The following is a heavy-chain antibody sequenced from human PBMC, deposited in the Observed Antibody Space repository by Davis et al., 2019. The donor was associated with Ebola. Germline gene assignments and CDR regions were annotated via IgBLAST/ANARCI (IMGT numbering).Heavy chain of an antibody. CDR3: AKATSTRTSWDY. CDR2: IYDGGTT. J-gene: IGHJ4*02. V-gene: IGHV3-53*01. CDR1: GFTVSNRY. D-gene: IGHD1-1*01. Sequence: GESLKISCAASGFTVSNRYISWVRQAPGKGLEWVSVIYDGGTTYYADSVKGRFTISTDSSKNTLYLQMSSLTAEDTATYYCAKATSTRTSWDYWGQGTQVAVSS.